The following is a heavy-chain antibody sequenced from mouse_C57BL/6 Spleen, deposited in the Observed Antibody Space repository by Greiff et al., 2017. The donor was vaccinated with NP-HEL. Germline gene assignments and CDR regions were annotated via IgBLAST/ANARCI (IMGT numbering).Heavy chain of an antibody. D-gene: IGHD1-1*01. Sequence: VQLQQSGAELVRPGASVKLSCKASGYTFTDYYINWVKQRPGQGLEWIARIYPGSGNTYYNEKFKGKATMTAEKSSSTAYMQLSSLTSEDSAVYFCARDDYYGSSYDYDAMDYWGQGTSVTVSS. CDR2: IYPGSGNT. CDR1: GYTFTDYY. J-gene: IGHJ4*01. CDR3: ARDDYYGSSYDYDAMDY. V-gene: IGHV1-76*01.